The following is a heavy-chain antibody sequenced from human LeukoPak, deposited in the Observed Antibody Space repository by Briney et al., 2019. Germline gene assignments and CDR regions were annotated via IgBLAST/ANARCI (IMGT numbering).Heavy chain of an antibody. CDR2: ISGSGGST. Sequence: GGSLRLSCAASGFTFSSYAMSWVRQAPGKGLEWVSAISGSGGSTYYADSVKGRFTISRDNSKNTLYLQMNSLRAEDTAVYYCAKGSCSSTSCYSWAYFQHWGQGTLVTVSS. V-gene: IGHV3-23*01. CDR3: AKGSCSSTSCYSWAYFQH. J-gene: IGHJ1*01. CDR1: GFTFSSYA. D-gene: IGHD2-2*01.